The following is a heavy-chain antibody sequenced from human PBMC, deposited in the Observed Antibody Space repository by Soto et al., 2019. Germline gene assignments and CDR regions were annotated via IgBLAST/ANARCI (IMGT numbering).Heavy chain of an antibody. CDR3: AIDRDGYNHYFDY. CDR2: IIPIFGTT. D-gene: IGHD5-12*01. J-gene: IGHJ4*02. Sequence: QVQLVQSGAEVRKPGCSVKVSCKASGGTFSSYAISWVRQAPGQGLEWMGGIIPIFGTTNYAQKFQGRVTITADESTSTAYMELSSLRSEDTAVYYCAIDRDGYNHYFDYWGQGTLVTVSS. V-gene: IGHV1-69*12. CDR1: GGTFSSYA.